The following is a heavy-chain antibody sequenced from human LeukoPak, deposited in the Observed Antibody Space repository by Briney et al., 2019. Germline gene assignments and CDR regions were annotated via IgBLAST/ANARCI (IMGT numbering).Heavy chain of an antibody. CDR3: ARGPNYYDSSGYDPTFDY. Sequence: ASVKVSCKASGYTFTSYAMHWVRQAPGQRLEWMGWINAGNGNTKYSQEFQGRVTITRDTSASTAYMELSSLRSEDMAVYYCARGPNYYDSSGYDPTFDYWGQGTLVTVSS. CDR2: INAGNGNT. D-gene: IGHD3-22*01. J-gene: IGHJ4*02. CDR1: GYTFTSYA. V-gene: IGHV1-3*03.